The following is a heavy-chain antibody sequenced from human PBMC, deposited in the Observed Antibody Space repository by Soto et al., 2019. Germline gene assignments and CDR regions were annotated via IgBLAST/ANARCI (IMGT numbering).Heavy chain of an antibody. D-gene: IGHD6-6*01. J-gene: IGHJ4*02. V-gene: IGHV1-24*01. CDR1: GYTLTELS. CDR2: FDPEDGET. CDR3: ATDSSSIAAPGGFDY. Sequence: ASVKVSCKVPGYTLTELSMHWVRQAPGKGLEWMGGFDPEDGETIYAQKFQGRVTMTEDTSTDTAYMELSSLRSEDTAVYYCATDSSSIAAPGGFDYWGQGTLVTAPQ.